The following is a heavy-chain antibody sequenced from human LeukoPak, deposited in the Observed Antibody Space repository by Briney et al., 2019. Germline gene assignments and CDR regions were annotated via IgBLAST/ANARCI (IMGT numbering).Heavy chain of an antibody. D-gene: IGHD2-21*02. CDR2: IIPVINTA. J-gene: IGHJ3*02. Sequence: SVKVSCKASGGTFNNSAVTWVRQAPGQGLEWMGRIIPVINTANYAQRFQGRVSITADKSTNTAYMEVRSLRSDDTAIFYCATGKPVTSSDAFDIWGQGTFITVS. CDR1: GGTFNNSA. V-gene: IGHV1-69*04. CDR3: ATGKPVTSSDAFDI.